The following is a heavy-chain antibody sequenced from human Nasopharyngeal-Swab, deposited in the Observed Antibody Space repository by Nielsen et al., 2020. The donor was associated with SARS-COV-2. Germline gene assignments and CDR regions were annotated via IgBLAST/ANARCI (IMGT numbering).Heavy chain of an antibody. D-gene: IGHD2-2*01. J-gene: IGHJ3*02. Sequence: GESLKISCAASGFTFSSYGMHWVRQAPGKGLEWVAFIRYDGSNKYYADSVKGRFTISRDNSKNTLYLQMSSLRAEDTAVYYCAKDMTAKYCSSTSCQREDAFDIWGQGTMVTVSS. CDR2: IRYDGSNK. CDR3: AKDMTAKYCSSTSCQREDAFDI. CDR1: GFTFSSYG. V-gene: IGHV3-30*02.